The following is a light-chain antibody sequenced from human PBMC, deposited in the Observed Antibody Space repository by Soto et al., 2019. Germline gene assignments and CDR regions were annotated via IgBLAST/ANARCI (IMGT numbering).Light chain of an antibody. J-gene: IGLJ1*01. CDR1: SSDVGSYNL. CDR2: EVS. Sequence: QSALTQPASVSGSPGQSITISCTRTSSDVGSYNLVSWYQQHPGKAPKVMIYEVSKRPSGVSNRFSGSKSGNTASLTISGLQAEDEADYYCSSYTSSSTPWVFGTGTMVTVL. CDR3: SSYTSSSTPWV. V-gene: IGLV2-14*02.